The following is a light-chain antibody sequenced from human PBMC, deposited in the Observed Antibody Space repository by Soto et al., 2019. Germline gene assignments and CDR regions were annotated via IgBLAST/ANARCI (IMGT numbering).Light chain of an antibody. Sequence: DIQMTQSPSTLSGSVGDRVTITCRASQTISSWLAWYQQKPVKAPKHLLYKASTLKSGVPSRFSASGSGTEFTLTISSLQPDYFATYYGQHYNSYSEAFCHGTQVDIK. V-gene: IGKV1-5*03. J-gene: IGKJ1*01. CDR2: KAS. CDR3: QHYNSYSEA. CDR1: QTISSW.